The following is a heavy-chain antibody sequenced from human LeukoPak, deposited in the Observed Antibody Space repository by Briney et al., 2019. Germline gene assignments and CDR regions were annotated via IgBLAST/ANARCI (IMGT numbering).Heavy chain of an antibody. Sequence: GGSLRLSCAASGFTFGGSGMHWVRQAPGKGLGWVAFIRYDGSDKHYADSVKGRFTISRDNSKKTLDLQMNSLRAEDTAVYYCAKGSSSWAYDAFDIWGQGTMVSVSS. V-gene: IGHV3-30*02. J-gene: IGHJ3*02. CDR3: AKGSSSWAYDAFDI. CDR1: GFTFGGSG. D-gene: IGHD6-13*01. CDR2: IRYDGSDK.